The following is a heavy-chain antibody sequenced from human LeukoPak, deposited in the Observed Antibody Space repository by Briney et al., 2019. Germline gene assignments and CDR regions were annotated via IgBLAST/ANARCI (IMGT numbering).Heavy chain of an antibody. V-gene: IGHV4-34*01. CDR3: VRDIPSGYFDY. Sequence: SETLSLTCAVYGGSFSGYYWSWIRQPPGKGLEWIGEISHSGSTNYNPSLKSRVTILIDTSKNQFSLKLSSVTAADTALYYCVRDIPSGYFDYWGQGTLVTVSS. CDR1: GGSFSGYY. J-gene: IGHJ4*02. CDR2: ISHSGST. D-gene: IGHD3-22*01.